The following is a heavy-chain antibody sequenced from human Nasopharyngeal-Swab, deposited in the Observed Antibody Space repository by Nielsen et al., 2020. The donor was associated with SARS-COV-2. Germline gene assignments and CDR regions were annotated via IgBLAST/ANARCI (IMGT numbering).Heavy chain of an antibody. CDR2: ISGSGSST. V-gene: IGHV3-23*01. CDR3: AKGDSAAGSSSDY. CDR1: GFTFSSYA. Sequence: GESLKISCAASGFTFSSYAMSWVRPAPGKGLEWVSTISGSGSSTYYADSVKGRFTISRDNSKNTLYLQMNRLRAEDTAVYYCAKGDSAAGSSSDYWGQGTLVTVSS. J-gene: IGHJ4*02. D-gene: IGHD6-13*01.